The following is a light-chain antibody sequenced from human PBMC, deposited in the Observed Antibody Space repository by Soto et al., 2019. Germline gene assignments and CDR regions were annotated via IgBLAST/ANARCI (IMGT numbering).Light chain of an antibody. V-gene: IGKV3-15*01. CDR1: QRVSNN. CDR3: QQYDNRPRP. J-gene: IGKJ5*01. CDR2: ATS. Sequence: DIVMTQSPATLSVSPGERATLSCRASQRVSNNLAWYQQRPGRSPRLLIYATSTRATGIPARFSGSGSGTEFTLTISIRQSEDFAVYYCQQYDNRPRPFGQGTRLEIK.